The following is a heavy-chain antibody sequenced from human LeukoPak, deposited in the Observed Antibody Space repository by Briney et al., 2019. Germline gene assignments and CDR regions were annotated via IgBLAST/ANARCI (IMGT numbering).Heavy chain of an antibody. CDR3: AITAGY. Sequence: GGSLRLSCAASGFTFSSYGMHWVRQAPGKGLEWVAVIWYDGSNKYYADSVKGRFTISRDNAKNSLYLQMNSLRAEDTALYYCAITAGYWGQGTLVTVSS. CDR2: IWYDGSNK. D-gene: IGHD1-14*01. V-gene: IGHV3-33*03. CDR1: GFTFSSYG. J-gene: IGHJ4*02.